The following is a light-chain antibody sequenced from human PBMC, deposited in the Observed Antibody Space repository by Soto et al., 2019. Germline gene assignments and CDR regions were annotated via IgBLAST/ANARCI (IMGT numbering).Light chain of an antibody. J-gene: IGKJ2*01. Sequence: AIRMTQSPSSFSASTGNRVTITCRATQGSSNYLAWYQQKPGKAPKLLIYRASVLESGVPSRFIGGGSGTNFSLTISYLQSEDFATYYCQQYNSFPQTFGQGTKLEIK. CDR3: QQYNSFPQT. CDR2: RAS. V-gene: IGKV1-8*01. CDR1: QGSSNY.